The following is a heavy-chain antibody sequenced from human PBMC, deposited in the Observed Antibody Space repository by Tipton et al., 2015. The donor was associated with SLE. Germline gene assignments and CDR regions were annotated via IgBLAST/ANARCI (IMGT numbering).Heavy chain of an antibody. CDR2: ISSIGGST. D-gene: IGHD3-10*01. Sequence: SLRLSCAASGFTFRNYAMTWVRQAPGKGLEWVSAISSIGGSTKYADAVKGRFTISRDNSRDSLFLQMNSLRAEETALYYCARDHQGGGSGSYHIPDYWGQGTLVTVSS. J-gene: IGHJ4*02. V-gene: IGHV3-43D*04. CDR1: GFTFRNYA. CDR3: ARDHQGGGSGSYHIPDY.